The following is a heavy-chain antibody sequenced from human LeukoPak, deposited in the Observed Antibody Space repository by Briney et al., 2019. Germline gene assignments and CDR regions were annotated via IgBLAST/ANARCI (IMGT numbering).Heavy chain of an antibody. V-gene: IGHV4-39*02. D-gene: IGHD3-22*01. CDR1: GGSISSSSYY. Sequence: SETLSLTCTVSGGSISSSSYYWGWIRQPPGKGLEWIGSIYYSGSTYYNPSLKSRVTISVGTSKNQFSLKLSSVTAADTAVYYCAREAVAVAGDYYDSSGYYYWGQGTLVTVSS. J-gene: IGHJ4*02. CDR3: AREAVAVAGDYYDSSGYYY. CDR2: IYYSGST.